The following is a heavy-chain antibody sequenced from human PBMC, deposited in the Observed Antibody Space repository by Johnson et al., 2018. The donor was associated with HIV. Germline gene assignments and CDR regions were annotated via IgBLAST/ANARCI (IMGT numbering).Heavy chain of an antibody. V-gene: IGHV3-11*04. J-gene: IGHJ3*02. Sequence: QVQLVESGGGLVKPGGSLRLSCAASGFSFSDYYMSWIRQAPGKGLEWLSHISSSGGTKYYADSVQGRFTISRDNAKKSLYLQMNSLRVDDTAVYYCARDGGRGDFDIWGHGTRVSVSS. CDR3: ARDGGRGDFDI. CDR2: ISSSGGTK. D-gene: IGHD3-16*01. CDR1: GFSFSDYY.